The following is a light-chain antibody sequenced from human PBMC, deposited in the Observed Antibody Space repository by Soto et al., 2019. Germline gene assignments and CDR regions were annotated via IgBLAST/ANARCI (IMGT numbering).Light chain of an antibody. CDR1: SSNIGINY. J-gene: IGLJ2*01. CDR2: RSN. Sequence: QAVVTKPPSASGTPGQRVTMSCSGSSSNIGINYVYWYQQVPGTAPKLLIYRSNQRPSGVPDRFSGSKSGTSASLAISGLRSEDEADYYCAAWDDSLSGHVVFGGGTKLTVL. V-gene: IGLV1-47*01. CDR3: AAWDDSLSGHVV.